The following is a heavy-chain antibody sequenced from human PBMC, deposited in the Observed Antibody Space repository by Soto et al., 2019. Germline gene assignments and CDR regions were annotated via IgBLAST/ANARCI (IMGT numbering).Heavy chain of an antibody. CDR3: ARERYQVISDGMDV. J-gene: IGHJ6*02. Sequence: GASVKVSCKASGYTFTGYYVHWVREAPGQGLEWMGWINPETGATSYAQKFQGRVTLSRDTSINTAYLELSSLRFDDAAVYFCARERYQVISDGMDVWGQGTTVT. V-gene: IGHV1-2*02. CDR1: GYTFTGYY. D-gene: IGHD2-2*01. CDR2: INPETGAT.